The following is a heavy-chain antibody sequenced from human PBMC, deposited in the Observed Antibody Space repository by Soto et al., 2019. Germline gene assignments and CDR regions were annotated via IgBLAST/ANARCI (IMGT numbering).Heavy chain of an antibody. Sequence: ASVKVSCKASGYTFTSYYMHWVRQAPGQGLEWMGIINPSGGSTSYAQKFQGRVTMTRDTSTSTVYMELSSLRSEDTAVYYCARDPSNPRPHYYGMDVWGQGTTVTVSS. D-gene: IGHD7-27*01. V-gene: IGHV1-46*01. CDR1: GYTFTSYY. CDR2: INPSGGST. J-gene: IGHJ6*02. CDR3: ARDPSNPRPHYYGMDV.